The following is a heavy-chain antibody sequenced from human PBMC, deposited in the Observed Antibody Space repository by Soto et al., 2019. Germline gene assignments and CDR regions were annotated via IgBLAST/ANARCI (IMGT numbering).Heavy chain of an antibody. D-gene: IGHD6-13*01. CDR3: ARDSSSRSYYYYGMDV. CDR2: ISSSSSTI. V-gene: IGHV3-48*02. Sequence: VPLVESGGGLVQPGGSLRLSCAASGFTFSSYSMNWVRQAPGKGLEWVSYISSSSSTIYYADSVKGRFTISRDNAKNSLYLQMNSLRDEDTAVYYCARDSSSRSYYYYGMDVWGQGTTVTVSS. CDR1: GFTFSSYS. J-gene: IGHJ6*02.